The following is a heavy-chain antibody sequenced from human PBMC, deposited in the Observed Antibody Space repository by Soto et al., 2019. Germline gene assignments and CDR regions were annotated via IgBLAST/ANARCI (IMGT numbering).Heavy chain of an antibody. CDR1: GFTFSSYA. J-gene: IGHJ5*02. D-gene: IGHD3-10*01. CDR3: AKDRHYYYGSGSYYLDWFDP. V-gene: IGHV3-23*01. CDR2: ISGSGGSK. Sequence: PGGSLRLSCAASGFTFSSYAMHWVRQAPGKGLEWVAAISGSGGSKYYADSVKGRFTISRDNSKNTLYLQMNSLRAEDTAVYYCAKDRHYYYGSGSYYLDWFDPWGQGTLVTVSS.